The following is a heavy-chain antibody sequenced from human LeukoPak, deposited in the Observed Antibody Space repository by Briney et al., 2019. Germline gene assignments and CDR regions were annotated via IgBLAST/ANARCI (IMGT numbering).Heavy chain of an antibody. CDR3: ARAGYYNGHDF. CDR2: IKFDGSST. Sequence: PGGSLRLSCAASGFTFSTYWMHWVRQAPGQGLVWLAHIKFDGSSTNYAESLKGRFTISRDNDKNTLYLPMNSMRAEDTAVYYCARAGYYNGHDFWGQGTLVTVSP. V-gene: IGHV3-74*01. D-gene: IGHD5-24*01. J-gene: IGHJ4*02. CDR1: GFTFSTYW.